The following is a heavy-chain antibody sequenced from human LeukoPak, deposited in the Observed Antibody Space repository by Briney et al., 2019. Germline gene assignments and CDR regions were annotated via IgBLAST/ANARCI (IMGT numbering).Heavy chain of an antibody. CDR1: GYSISSGYY. CDR2: IYHSGST. Sequence: PSETLSLTCAVSGYSISSGYYWGWIRQPPGKGLEWIGSIYHSGSTYYNPSLKSRVTISVDTSKNQFSLKLSSVTAADTAVYYCAGQEPGYSSGWYVPARDFDYWGQGTLVTVSS. V-gene: IGHV4-38-2*01. D-gene: IGHD6-19*01. CDR3: AGQEPGYSSGWYVPARDFDY. J-gene: IGHJ4*02.